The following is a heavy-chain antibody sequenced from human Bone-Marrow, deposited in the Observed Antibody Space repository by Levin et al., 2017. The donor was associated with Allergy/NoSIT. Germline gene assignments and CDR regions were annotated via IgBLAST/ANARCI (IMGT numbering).Heavy chain of an antibody. CDR1: GFTFDDYA. J-gene: IGHJ6*02. D-gene: IGHD4-11*01. V-gene: IGHV3-9*01. Sequence: GGSLRLSCAASGFTFDDYAMHWVRQAPGKGLEWVSGISWNSGSIGYADSVKGRFTISRDNAKNSLYLQMNSLRAEDTALYYCAKGPTARAGMDVWGQGTTVTVSS. CDR2: ISWNSGSI. CDR3: AKGPTARAGMDV.